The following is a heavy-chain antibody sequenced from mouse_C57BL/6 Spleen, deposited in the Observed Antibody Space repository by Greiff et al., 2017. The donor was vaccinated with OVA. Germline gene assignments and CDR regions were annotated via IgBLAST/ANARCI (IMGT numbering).Heavy chain of an antibody. D-gene: IGHD4-1*01. V-gene: IGHV5-6*01. CDR1: GFTFSSYG. CDR3: ARHGDWEDYFDY. J-gene: IGHJ2*01. CDR2: ISSGGSYT. Sequence: EVQVVESGGDLVKPGGSLKLSCAASGFTFSSYGMSWVRQTPDKRLEWVATISSGGSYTYYPDSVKGRFTISRDNAKNTLYLQMSSLKSEDTAMYYCARHGDWEDYFDYWGQGTTLTVSS.